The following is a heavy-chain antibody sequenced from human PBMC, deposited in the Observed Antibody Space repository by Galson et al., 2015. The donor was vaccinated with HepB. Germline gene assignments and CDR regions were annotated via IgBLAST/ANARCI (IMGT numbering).Heavy chain of an antibody. CDR1: GFTFSSYG. CDR2: IWYDGSNK. V-gene: IGHV3-33*06. Sequence: SLRLSCAASGFTFSSYGMHWVRQAPGKGLEWVAVIWYDGSNKYYADSVKGRFTISRDNSKNTLYLQMNSLRAEDTAVYYCAKGYCSGGSCHPDVFDIWGQGTMVTVSS. J-gene: IGHJ3*02. CDR3: AKGYCSGGSCHPDVFDI. D-gene: IGHD2-15*01.